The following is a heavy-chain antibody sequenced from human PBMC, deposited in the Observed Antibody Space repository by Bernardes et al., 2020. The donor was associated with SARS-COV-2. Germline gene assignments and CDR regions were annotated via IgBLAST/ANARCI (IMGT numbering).Heavy chain of an antibody. J-gene: IGHJ5*02. CDR2: IYYSGST. D-gene: IGHD6-19*01. CDR3: ARQNREWLATRRRGWFDP. Sequence: SETLSLTCTVSGGSIRSSSYYWGWIRQPPGKELEWIGSIYYSGSTYYNPSLKSRVTISVDTSKNQFSLKLSSVTAADTAVYYCARQNREWLATRRRGWFDPWGPGTLVTGSS. V-gene: IGHV4-39*01. CDR1: GGSIRSSSYY.